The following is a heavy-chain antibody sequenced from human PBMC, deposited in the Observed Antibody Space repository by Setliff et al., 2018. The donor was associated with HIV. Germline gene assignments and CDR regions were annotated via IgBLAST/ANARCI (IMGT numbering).Heavy chain of an antibody. J-gene: IGHJ2*01. CDR3: ARDKGGQYYDSSDYWDWYLDL. Sequence: SETLSLTCTVSGGSITNGGYYWSWIRQPAGKGLEWIGHIYTSGSTNFNPSLKSRVTISMDMSKNQFSLKLTSLTAADTAVYYCARDKGGQYYDSSDYWDWYLDLWGRGTLVTV. CDR2: IYTSGST. V-gene: IGHV4-61*09. CDR1: GGSITNGGYY. D-gene: IGHD3-22*01.